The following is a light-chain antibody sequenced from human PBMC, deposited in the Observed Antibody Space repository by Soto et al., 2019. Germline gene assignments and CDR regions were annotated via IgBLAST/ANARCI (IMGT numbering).Light chain of an antibody. CDR1: RDISRW. V-gene: IGKV1-12*01. CDR3: QQSNSFPYT. J-gene: IGKJ2*01. CDR2: AAS. Sequence: DIQVTQSPSSVSASVGDRVTITCRATRDISRWLAWYQQKPGKAPKLVIYAASNLQSGFPSRFSGSGSGTDFTLTINSLQPDDFATYYCQQSNSFPYTFGQGTKLEI.